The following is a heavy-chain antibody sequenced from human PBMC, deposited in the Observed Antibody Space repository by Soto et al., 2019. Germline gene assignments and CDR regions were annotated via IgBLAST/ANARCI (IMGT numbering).Heavy chain of an antibody. D-gene: IGHD3-3*01. CDR3: ARGSEEWSNLGFFDS. V-gene: IGHV1-69*18. J-gene: IGHJ4*02. Sequence: QVQLVQSGAEVKKPGSSVQVSCKASGGTFTTYSFIWVRQAPGQGLEWSGSVIPSIESPNYAQKFQDRVTMSPDESTRTAFLELSSLRSDDTAVYFCARGSEEWSNLGFFDSWGQGTLVTVSS. CDR2: VIPSIESP. CDR1: GGTFTTYS.